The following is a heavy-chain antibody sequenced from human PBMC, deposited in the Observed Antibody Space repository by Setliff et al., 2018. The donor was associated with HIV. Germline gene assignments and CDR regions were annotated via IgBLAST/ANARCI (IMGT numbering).Heavy chain of an antibody. CDR3: ARRSTAVAGTPYYYYMDV. J-gene: IGHJ6*03. Sequence: GASLTISCKGSGYSFTSYWISWVRQMPGKGLEWMGRIDPSDSYTNYSPSFQGHVTISADKSISTAYLQWSSLKASDTAMYYCARRSTAVAGTPYYYYMDVWGKGTTVTVSS. D-gene: IGHD6-19*01. CDR2: IDPSDSYT. V-gene: IGHV5-10-1*01. CDR1: GYSFTSYW.